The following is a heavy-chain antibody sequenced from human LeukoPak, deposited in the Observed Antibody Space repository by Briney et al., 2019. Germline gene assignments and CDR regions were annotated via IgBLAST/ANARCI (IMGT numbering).Heavy chain of an antibody. CDR3: ARGRSGYGGNSGIASCDY. J-gene: IGHJ4*02. CDR1: GYSISSSYY. CDR2: IYRTGET. D-gene: IGHD4-23*01. Sequence: SETLSLTCAVSGYSISSSYYWGWIRQPPGKGLEWIGSIYRTGETHYNPSLKSRLTMSVDTSKNQFSLKLNSLTAADTAVYYCARGRSGYGGNSGIASCDYWGQGTLVTVSS. V-gene: IGHV4-38-2*01.